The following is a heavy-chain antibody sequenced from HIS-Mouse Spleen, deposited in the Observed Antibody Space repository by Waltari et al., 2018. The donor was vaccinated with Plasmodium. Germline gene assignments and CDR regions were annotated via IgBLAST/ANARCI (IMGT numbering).Heavy chain of an antibody. Sequence: QVQLQESGPGLVKPSETLSLTCTVSGYSISSGYYWGWIRQPPGKGLEWIGSIYHSGSTYYNPALKSRVTRSVDTSKNQFSLKLSSVTAADTAVYYCARGVGYSSSWYWFDPWGQGTLVTVSS. CDR1: GYSISSGYY. V-gene: IGHV4-38-2*02. CDR3: ARGVGYSSSWYWFDP. CDR2: IYHSGST. J-gene: IGHJ5*02. D-gene: IGHD6-13*01.